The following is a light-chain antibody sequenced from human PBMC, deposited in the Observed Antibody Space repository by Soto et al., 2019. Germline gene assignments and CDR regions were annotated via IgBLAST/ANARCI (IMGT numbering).Light chain of an antibody. V-gene: IGLV1-40*01. CDR3: QSYDSSLSVV. CDR2: GNS. Sequence: QSVLTQPPSVSGAPGQRVTISCTGSSSNIGAGYDVHWYQQLPGTAPKRLIYGNSNRPSGVPDRFSGSKSGTSASLAITGLQAEDVADYYCQSYDSSLSVVFGGGTKLTVL. J-gene: IGLJ2*01. CDR1: SSNIGAGYD.